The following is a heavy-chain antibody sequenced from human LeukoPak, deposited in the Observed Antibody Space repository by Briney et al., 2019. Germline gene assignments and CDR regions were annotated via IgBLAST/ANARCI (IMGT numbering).Heavy chain of an antibody. CDR2: IIPIFGTA. D-gene: IGHD3-9*01. CDR3: ARDPLFDWSKRGFDNWFDP. CDR1: GGTFSSYA. Sequence: ASVKVSCKASGGTFSSYAISWVRQAPGQGLEWMGGIIPIFGTANYAQKFQGGVTITADESTSTAYMELSSLRSEDTAVYYCARDPLFDWSKRGFDNWFDPWGQGTLVTVSS. V-gene: IGHV1-69*13. J-gene: IGHJ5*02.